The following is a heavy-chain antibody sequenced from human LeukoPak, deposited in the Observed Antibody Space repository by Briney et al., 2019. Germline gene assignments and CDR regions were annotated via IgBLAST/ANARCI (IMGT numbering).Heavy chain of an antibody. CDR1: GGTFSSYA. Sequence: GASVKVSCKASGGTFSSYAISWVRQAPGQGLEWMGGIIPIFGTANYAQKFQGRVTITADESTSTAYMELSSLRSEDTAVYYCARIMYYYDSSGYHGEYYFDYWGQGTLVTVSS. J-gene: IGHJ4*02. CDR3: ARIMYYYDSSGYHGEYYFDY. CDR2: IIPIFGTA. D-gene: IGHD3-22*01. V-gene: IGHV1-69*13.